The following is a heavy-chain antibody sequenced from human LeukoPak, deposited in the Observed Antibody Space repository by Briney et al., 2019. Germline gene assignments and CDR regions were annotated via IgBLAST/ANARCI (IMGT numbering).Heavy chain of an antibody. J-gene: IGHJ4*02. Sequence: GGSLRLSCAASGFTFSSYAMSWVRQAPGKGLEWVSAISGSGGSTFYAGSVKGRFTISRDNSKNTVYLQMISLRAEDTAVYYCAKPYGNIVLLPAAVPHWGQGTLVTVSS. CDR2: ISGSGGST. CDR1: GFTFSSYA. V-gene: IGHV3-23*01. CDR3: AKPYGNIVLLPAAVPH. D-gene: IGHD2-2*01.